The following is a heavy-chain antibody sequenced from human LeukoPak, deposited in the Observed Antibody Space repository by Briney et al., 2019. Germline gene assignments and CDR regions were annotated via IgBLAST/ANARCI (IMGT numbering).Heavy chain of an antibody. CDR3: ARSKMTAVTD. J-gene: IGHJ4*02. V-gene: IGHV4-39*01. Sequence: KPSETLSLTCTVSGGSISISSYYWGWIRQPPGKGLEWLGSIYYSGSTYYNPSLKSRVTISVDTSKNQFSLKLSSVTAADTAVYYCARSKMTAVTDWGQGTLVTVSS. CDR1: GGSISISSYY. D-gene: IGHD4-17*01. CDR2: IYYSGST.